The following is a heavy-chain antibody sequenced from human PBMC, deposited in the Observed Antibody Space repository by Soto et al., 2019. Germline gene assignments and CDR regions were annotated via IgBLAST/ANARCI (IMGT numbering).Heavy chain of an antibody. V-gene: IGHV3-21*01. J-gene: IGHJ5*02. Sequence: EVQLVESGGGLVKPGGSLRLSCAASGFTFSSYSMNWVRQAPGKGLEWVSSISSSSSYIYYADSVKGRFTISRDNAKNSLYLQMNSLRAEDTAVYYCARGWGTYYYDSQTLRGLGFSYNWFDPWGQGTLVTVSS. D-gene: IGHD3-22*01. CDR2: ISSSSSYI. CDR1: GFTFSSYS. CDR3: ARGWGTYYYDSQTLRGLGFSYNWFDP.